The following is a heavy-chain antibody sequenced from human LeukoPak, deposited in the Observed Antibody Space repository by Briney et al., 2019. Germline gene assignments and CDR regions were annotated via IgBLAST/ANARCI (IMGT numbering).Heavy chain of an antibody. CDR2: IYYSGST. D-gene: IGHD3-9*01. Sequence: PSETLSLTCTVSGGSINSGGYYWSWIRQHPGKGLEWIGYIYYSGSTYYNPSLKSRVTISVGTSKNQFSLKLSSVTAADTAVYYCAKTYYDILTGYRPFDYWGQGTLVTVSS. V-gene: IGHV4-31*03. CDR1: GGSINSGGYY. CDR3: AKTYYDILTGYRPFDY. J-gene: IGHJ4*02.